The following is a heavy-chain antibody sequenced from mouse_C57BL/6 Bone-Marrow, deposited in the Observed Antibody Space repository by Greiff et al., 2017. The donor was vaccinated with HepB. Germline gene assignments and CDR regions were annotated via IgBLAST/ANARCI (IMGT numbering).Heavy chain of an antibody. Sequence: QVQLQQSGAELVRPGASVKLSCKASGYTFTDYYINWVKQRPGQGLEWIARIYPGSGNTYYNEKFKGKATLTAEKSSSTAYMQLSSLTSEDSAVYFCAREGDYYGSSYWYFDVWGTGTTVTVSS. CDR3: AREGDYYGSSYWYFDV. V-gene: IGHV1-76*01. J-gene: IGHJ1*03. D-gene: IGHD1-1*01. CDR1: GYTFTDYY. CDR2: IYPGSGNT.